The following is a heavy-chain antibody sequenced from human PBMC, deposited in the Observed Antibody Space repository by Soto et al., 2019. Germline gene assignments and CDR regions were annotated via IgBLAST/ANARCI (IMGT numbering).Heavy chain of an antibody. CDR3: ARSVPEPPNDAFDI. CDR2: IYPGDSDT. D-gene: IGHD1-1*01. Sequence: GGSLRLSCKGSGYSFTSYWIGWVRQMPGKGLEWMGIIYPGDSDTRYSPSFQGQVTISADKSISTAYLQWSSLKASDTAMYYCARSVPEPPNDAFDIWGQGTMVTVSS. J-gene: IGHJ3*02. CDR1: GYSFTSYW. V-gene: IGHV5-51*01.